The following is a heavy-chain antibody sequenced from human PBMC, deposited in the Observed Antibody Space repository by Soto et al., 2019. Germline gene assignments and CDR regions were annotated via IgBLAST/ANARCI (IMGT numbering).Heavy chain of an antibody. CDR2: INHSGST. V-gene: IGHV4-34*01. CDR1: GGSFSGYY. CDR3: ARGPPGAPFDY. D-gene: IGHD3-10*01. J-gene: IGHJ4*02. Sequence: SETLSLTCAVYGGSFSGYYWSWIRQPPGKGLEWIGEINHSGSTNYNPSLKSRVTISVDTSKNQFSLKLSSVTAADTAVYYCARGPPGAPFDYWGQGTLVTVSS.